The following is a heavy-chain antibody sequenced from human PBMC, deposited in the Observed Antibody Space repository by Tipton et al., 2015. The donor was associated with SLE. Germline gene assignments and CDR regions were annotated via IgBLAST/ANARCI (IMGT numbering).Heavy chain of an antibody. CDR1: GGTFSSYA. D-gene: IGHD5-24*01. CDR2: IIPIFGTA. CDR3: ASVEMATTTAYYYYMDV. Sequence: QLVQSGAEVKKPGSSVKVSCKASGGTFSSYAISWVRQAPGQGLEWMGGIIPIFGTANYAQKFQGRVTITTDESTSTAYMELSSLRSEDTAVYYCASVEMATTTAYYYYMDVWGKGTTVTVSS. J-gene: IGHJ6*03. V-gene: IGHV1-69*05.